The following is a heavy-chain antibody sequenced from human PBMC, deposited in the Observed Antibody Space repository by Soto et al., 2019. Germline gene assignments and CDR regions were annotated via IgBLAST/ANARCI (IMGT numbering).Heavy chain of an antibody. D-gene: IGHD5-18*01. CDR3: ARGSPQDTTMVSYRSLFFEY. CDR1: GFTFSSHA. V-gene: IGHV3-23*01. Sequence: PGGSLRLSCAASGFTFSSHAMSWVRRAPGKGLERVSAISGNGGYTYSADSVKGRFSVSRDNSKNTLYLQMNSLRAEDTAVYYCARGSPQDTTMVSYRSLFFEYWGQGTLVTVSS. J-gene: IGHJ4*02. CDR2: ISGNGGYT.